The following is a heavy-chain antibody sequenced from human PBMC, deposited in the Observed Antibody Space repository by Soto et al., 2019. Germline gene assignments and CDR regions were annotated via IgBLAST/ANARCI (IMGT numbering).Heavy chain of an antibody. CDR3: ARACSSNSCYDVFYY. CDR2: IYTSGST. J-gene: IGHJ4*02. V-gene: IGHV4-4*07. CDR1: GGSISSYY. D-gene: IGHD2-2*01. Sequence: SETLSLTCTVSGGSISSYYWSWIRQPAGKGLEWIGRIYTSGSTNYNPSLKSRVTMSVDTSKNQFSLKLSSVTAADTAVYYCARACSSNSCYDVFYYSGQETLAPVS.